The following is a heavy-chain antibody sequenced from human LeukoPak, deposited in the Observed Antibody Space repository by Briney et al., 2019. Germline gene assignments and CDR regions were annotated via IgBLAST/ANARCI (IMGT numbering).Heavy chain of an antibody. CDR3: TRISFNSYEVDY. D-gene: IGHD5-12*01. CDR2: IRSKAYGGTT. Sequence: GGSLRLSCTASGFTFGDYAMSWVRQAPGKGLEWVGFIRSKAYGGTTEYAASVKGRFTISRDDSKSIAYLQMNSLKTEDTAVYYCTRISFNSYEVDYWGQGTLVTVSS. CDR1: GFTFGDYA. V-gene: IGHV3-49*04. J-gene: IGHJ4*02.